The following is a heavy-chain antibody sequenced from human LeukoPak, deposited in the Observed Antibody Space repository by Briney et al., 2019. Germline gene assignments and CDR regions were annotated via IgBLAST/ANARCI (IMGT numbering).Heavy chain of an antibody. CDR1: GYTFTGYY. Sequence: ALVKVSCKASGYTFTGYYMHWVRQAPGQGLEWMGWINPNSGGTNYAQKFQGRVTMTRDTSISTAYMELSRLRSDDTAVYYCARDGWLVDGYHYHAFDIWGQGTMVTVSS. V-gene: IGHV1-2*02. CDR3: ARDGWLVDGYHYHAFDI. D-gene: IGHD5-24*01. CDR2: INPNSGGT. J-gene: IGHJ3*02.